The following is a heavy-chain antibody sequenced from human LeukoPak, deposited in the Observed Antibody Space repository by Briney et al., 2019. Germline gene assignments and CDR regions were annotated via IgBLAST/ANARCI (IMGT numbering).Heavy chain of an antibody. J-gene: IGHJ4*02. CDR3: AREGGPYRPLDY. Sequence: PSETLSLICGVSGGSISFTNWWTWVRQPPGKVLEWIGEVHLDGRTNYNPSLQGRLTMSVDFSENHISLKLTSVTAADTAVYYCAREGGPYRPLDYARRGTLVTVSS. CDR2: VHLDGRT. CDR1: GGSISFTNW. V-gene: IGHV4-4*02.